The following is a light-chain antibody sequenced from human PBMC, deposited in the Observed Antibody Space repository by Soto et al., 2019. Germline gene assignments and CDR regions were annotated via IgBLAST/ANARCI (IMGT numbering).Light chain of an antibody. J-gene: IGKJ1*01. CDR3: QQYENYWT. CDR2: DAS. CDR1: QGISSY. Sequence: IRMTQSPSSLSASTGDRVTITCRASQGISSYLAWYQHKPGKAPKLLIYDASNLDSGVPSRFSGSGSGTEFSLTISNLQPDDCATYYCQQYENYWTFGQGTKVDI. V-gene: IGKV1-8*01.